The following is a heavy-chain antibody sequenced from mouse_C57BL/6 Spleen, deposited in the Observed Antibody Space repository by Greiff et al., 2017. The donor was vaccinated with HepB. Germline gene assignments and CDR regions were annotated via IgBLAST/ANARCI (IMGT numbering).Heavy chain of an antibody. CDR2: IDPSDSET. J-gene: IGHJ4*01. V-gene: IGHV1-52*01. D-gene: IGHD4-1*01. Sequence: QVQLQQPGAELVRPGSSVKLSCKASGYTFTSYWMHWVKQRPIQGLEWIGNIDPSDSETHYNQKFKDKATLTVDKSSSTAYMQLSSLTSEDSAVYYCARRTAYYAMDDWGQGTSVTVSS. CDR1: GYTFTSYW. CDR3: ARRTAYYAMDD.